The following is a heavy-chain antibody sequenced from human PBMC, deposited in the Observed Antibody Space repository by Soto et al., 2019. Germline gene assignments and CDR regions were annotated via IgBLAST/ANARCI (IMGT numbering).Heavy chain of an antibody. CDR1: VFTFSSFA. V-gene: IGHV3-30-3*01. D-gene: IGHD3-10*01. CDR3: ARGYGSY. CDR2: ISYDGGNK. J-gene: IGHJ4*02. Sequence: PRGSLRLCCEASVFTFSSFAIHWVRQAPGKGLEWVALISYDGGNKYYADSVKGRFTISRDNSKNTVYLQMNSLREEDTAVYYCARGYGSYWGQGTLVTVSS.